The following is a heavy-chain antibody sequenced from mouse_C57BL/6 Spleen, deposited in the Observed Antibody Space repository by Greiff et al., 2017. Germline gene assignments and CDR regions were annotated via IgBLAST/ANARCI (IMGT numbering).Heavy chain of an antibody. CDR2: IDPSDSET. V-gene: IGHV1-52*01. Sequence: QVQLLQPGAELVRPGSSVKLSCKASGYTFTSYWMHWVKQRPIQGLEWIGNIDPSDSETYYNQKFKDKATLTVDKSSSTAYMQLSSLTSEDSAVYYCTRGGLRNFDVWGTGTTVTVSS. D-gene: IGHD3-1*01. J-gene: IGHJ1*03. CDR3: TRGGLRNFDV. CDR1: GYTFTSYW.